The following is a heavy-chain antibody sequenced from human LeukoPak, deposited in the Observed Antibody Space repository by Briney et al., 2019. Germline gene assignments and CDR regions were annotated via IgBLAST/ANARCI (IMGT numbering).Heavy chain of an antibody. V-gene: IGHV5-10-1*01. CDR1: GYSFTSFW. CDR3: ARRDGGFDY. Sequence: GESLKISCKGSGYSFTSFWISWVRQVPGRGLEWMGTIDPTDSHAKYSPSFQGHVTISIDKSISIAYLQWSSLKASDSAMYYCARRDGGFDYWGQGTLVTVSS. J-gene: IGHJ4*02. CDR2: IDPTDSHA.